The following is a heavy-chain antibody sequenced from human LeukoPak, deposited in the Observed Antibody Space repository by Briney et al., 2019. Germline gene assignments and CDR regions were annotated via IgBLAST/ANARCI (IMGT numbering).Heavy chain of an antibody. J-gene: IGHJ4*02. CDR2: TDQRGNDQ. CDR1: GFTFSNSW. CDR3: AREGAATFFEYFDY. V-gene: IGHV3-7*01. D-gene: IGHD2-15*01. Sequence: GGSLRLSCAASGFTFSNSWMIWVRQAPGEGLEWVANTDQRGNDQRYVDSVKGRFTISRDNSKNTLYLQMNSLRAEDTAVHYCAREGAATFFEYFDYWGQGTLVTVSS.